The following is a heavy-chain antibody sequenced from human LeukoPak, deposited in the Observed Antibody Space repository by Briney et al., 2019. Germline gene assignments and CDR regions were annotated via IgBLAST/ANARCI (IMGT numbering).Heavy chain of an antibody. CDR3: ARNRYDILTGYYRVWFDP. J-gene: IGHJ5*02. D-gene: IGHD3-9*01. Sequence: VASVRVSCKASGGTFSSYAISWVRQAPGQGLEWMGGIIPIFGTANYAQKFQGRVTITADESTSTAYMELSSLRSEDTAVYYCARNRYDILTGYYRVWFDPWGQGTLVTVSS. V-gene: IGHV1-69*13. CDR2: IIPIFGTA. CDR1: GGTFSSYA.